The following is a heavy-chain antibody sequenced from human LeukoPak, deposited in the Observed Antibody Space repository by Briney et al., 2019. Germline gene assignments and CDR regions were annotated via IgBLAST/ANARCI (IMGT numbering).Heavy chain of an antibody. CDR1: GFTFSSYS. D-gene: IGHD3-10*01. Sequence: PGGSLRLSCAASGFTFSSYSMTWVRQAPGKGLERVSYISISSSPIYYADSVKGRFTISRDNAKNSLYLQMNSLRAEDTAVYYCAITMVRGVITRFDYWGQGTLVTVSS. CDR2: ISISSSPI. V-gene: IGHV3-48*04. CDR3: AITMVRGVITRFDY. J-gene: IGHJ4*02.